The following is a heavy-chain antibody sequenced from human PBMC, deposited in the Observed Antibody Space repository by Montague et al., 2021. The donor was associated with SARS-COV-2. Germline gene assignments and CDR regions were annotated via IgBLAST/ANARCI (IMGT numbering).Heavy chain of an antibody. CDR2: IYYSGST. J-gene: IGHJ6*02. CDR1: GGSVSSGSYY. CDR3: ARDPWRSTSFGGVTRYGMDV. V-gene: IGHV4-61*01. D-gene: IGHD3-3*01. Sequence: SETLSLTCSVSGGSVSSGSYYWSWIRQPPGKGLEWIGYIYYSGSTNYNPSLKSRVTISVGTSKNQFSLNLSSVTAADTAVYYCARDPWRSTSFGGVTRYGMDVWGQGTTVTVSS.